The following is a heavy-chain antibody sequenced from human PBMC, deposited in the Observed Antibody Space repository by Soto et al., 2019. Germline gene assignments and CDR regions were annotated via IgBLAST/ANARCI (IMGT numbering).Heavy chain of an antibody. CDR2: INHSGST. D-gene: IGHD3-10*01. CDR1: GDSFSGYY. Sequence: PTETLSLTCAVYGDSFSGYYWSWIRQPPGKGLEWIGEINHSGSTNYNPSLKSRVTISVDKSKNQFSLKLSSVTAADTAGYYCARIRAYYGSGSYYTRYYYYYGMDVRGKGTTVTVSS. CDR3: ARIRAYYGSGSYYTRYYYYYGMDV. J-gene: IGHJ6*04. V-gene: IGHV4-34*01.